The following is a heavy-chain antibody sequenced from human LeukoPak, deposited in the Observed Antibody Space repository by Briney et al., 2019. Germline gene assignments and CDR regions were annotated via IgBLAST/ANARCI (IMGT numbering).Heavy chain of an antibody. J-gene: IGHJ4*02. D-gene: IGHD4-17*01. CDR2: IRSKAYGGTT. CDR1: GFTFGDYA. Sequence: GGSLRLSCTASGFTFGDYAMSWFRQAPGKGLEWVGFIRSKAYGGTTEYAASVIGRFTISRDDSKSIAYLQLDSLRAEDTAIYYCAKEIRPNDCWGQGTLATVSS. V-gene: IGHV3-49*03. CDR3: AKEIRPNDC.